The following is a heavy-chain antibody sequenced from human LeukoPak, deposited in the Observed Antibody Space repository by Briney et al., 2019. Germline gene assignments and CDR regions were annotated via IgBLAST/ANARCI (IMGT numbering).Heavy chain of an antibody. CDR2: ISYDGSNK. J-gene: IGHJ4*02. Sequence: GGSLRLSCAASGFTFSSYGMRWVRQAPGKGLEWVALISYDGSNKYYADSVKGRFTISRDNSKNTLYLQMNSLRAEDTAVYYCAKSLHQRGSYSIDYWGQGTLVTVSS. V-gene: IGHV3-30*18. D-gene: IGHD1-26*01. CDR1: GFTFSSYG. CDR3: AKSLHQRGSYSIDY.